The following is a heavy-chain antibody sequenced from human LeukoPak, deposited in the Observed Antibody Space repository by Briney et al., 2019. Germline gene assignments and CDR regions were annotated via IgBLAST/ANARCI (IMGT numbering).Heavy chain of an antibody. CDR2: ISGSGGST. V-gene: IGHV3-23*01. Sequence: GGSLRLSCAASGFTFSSYAMSWVRQAPGKGLEWVSAISGSGGSTYYADSVKGRFTISRDNSENTLYLQMNSLRAEDTAVYYCAKYGGWELPYYYFDYWGQGTLVTVSS. J-gene: IGHJ4*02. CDR1: GFTFSSYA. CDR3: AKYGGWELPYYYFDY. D-gene: IGHD1-26*01.